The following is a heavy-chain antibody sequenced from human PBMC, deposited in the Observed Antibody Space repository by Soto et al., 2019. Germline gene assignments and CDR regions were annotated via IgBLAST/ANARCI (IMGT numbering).Heavy chain of an antibody. J-gene: IGHJ4*02. CDR1: GSIFITYG. CDR3: ASETAHRGASGRPLLPENFDS. Sequence: QVQLVQSGAEMKMPGSSVKVSCKTSGSIFITYGISWVRQAPGQGLEWMGGIIPFLGKINHAQIFQDRCTITADKATSTVYLVLTELISNDTAVYYCASETAHRGASGRPLLPENFDSWGQGTLVTVSS. V-gene: IGHV1-69*06. D-gene: IGHD2-21*02. CDR2: IIPFLGKI.